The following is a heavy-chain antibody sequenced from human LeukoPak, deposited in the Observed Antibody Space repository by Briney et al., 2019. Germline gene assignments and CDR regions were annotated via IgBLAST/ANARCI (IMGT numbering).Heavy chain of an antibody. CDR2: IYTSGST. J-gene: IGHJ3*02. Sequence: PSETLSLTCTVSGGPISSYYWSWIRQPAGKGLEWIGRIYTSGSTNYNPSLKSRVTMSVDTSKNQFSLKLSSVTAADTAVYYCARDHLSGVVVAAVNPWFGYAFDIWGQGTMVTVSS. CDR1: GGPISSYY. D-gene: IGHD2-15*01. CDR3: ARDHLSGVVVAAVNPWFGYAFDI. V-gene: IGHV4-4*07.